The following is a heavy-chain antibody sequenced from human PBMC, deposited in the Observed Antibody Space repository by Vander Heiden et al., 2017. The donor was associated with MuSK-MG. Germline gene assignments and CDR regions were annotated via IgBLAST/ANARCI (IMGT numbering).Heavy chain of an antibody. CDR3: ARSIGLVVTAFDY. CDR2: INEDGSEK. Sequence: EVQLVESGGGLVQPGGSLRLSCAASGFTFRTYTMSWVRQAPGKGPEWVANINEDGSEKYYVDSVKGRFTISRDNAKNSLYLRMNSLRAEDTAVYYCARSIGLVVTAFDYWGQGILVTVSS. J-gene: IGHJ4*02. D-gene: IGHD2-21*02. CDR1: GFTFRTYT. V-gene: IGHV3-7*01.